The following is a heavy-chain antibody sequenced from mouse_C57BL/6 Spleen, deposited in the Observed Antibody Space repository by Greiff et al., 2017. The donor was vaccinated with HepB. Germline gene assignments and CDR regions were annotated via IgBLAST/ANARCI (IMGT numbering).Heavy chain of an antibody. D-gene: IGHD2-3*01. CDR2: ISYSGST. V-gene: IGHV3-1*01. CDR3: ARGWLGDYAMDY. Sequence: EVQLQESGPGMVKPSQSLSLTCTVTGYSITSGYDWHWIRHFPGNKLEWMGYISYSGSTNYNPSLKSRISITHDTSKNHFFLKLNSVTTEDTATYYCARGWLGDYAMDYWGQGTSVTVSS. J-gene: IGHJ4*01. CDR1: GYSITSGYD.